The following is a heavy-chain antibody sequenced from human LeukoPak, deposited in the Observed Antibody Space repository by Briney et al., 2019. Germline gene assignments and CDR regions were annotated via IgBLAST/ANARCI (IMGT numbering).Heavy chain of an antibody. D-gene: IGHD3-3*01. Sequence: GEPLKISCKGSGYSFTSYWIGWVRQMPGKGLEWMGIIYPGDSDTRYSPSFQGQVTISADKSISTAYLQWSSLKASDTAMYYCARQIAPQATYYDFWSGYTDYYYYYMDVWGKGTTVTVSS. CDR1: GYSFTSYW. J-gene: IGHJ6*03. CDR3: ARQIAPQATYYDFWSGYTDYYYYYMDV. CDR2: IYPGDSDT. V-gene: IGHV5-51*01.